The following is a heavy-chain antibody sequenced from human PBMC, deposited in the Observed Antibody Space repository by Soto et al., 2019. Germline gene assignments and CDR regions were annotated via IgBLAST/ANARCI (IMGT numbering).Heavy chain of an antibody. CDR1: GFTFITYD. CDR3: ARRKERSGPYYLDL. CDR2: MNPNNGNA. D-gene: IGHD6-25*01. Sequence: ASVKVSCRASGFTFITYDFSWVRQAVGQGLEWMGWMNPNNGNAGFAQKFRGRINMTRNTSISTAYLELSSLRSDDSAVYFCARRKERSGPYYLDLWGQGTQVTVSS. V-gene: IGHV1-8*01. J-gene: IGHJ4*02.